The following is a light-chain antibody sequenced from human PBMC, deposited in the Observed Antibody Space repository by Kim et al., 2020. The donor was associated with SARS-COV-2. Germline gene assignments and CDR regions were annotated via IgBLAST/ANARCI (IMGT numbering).Light chain of an antibody. J-gene: IGKJ4*01. CDR2: DAA. CDR3: QQRSNWVLT. Sequence: LSPGERATLSCRASQSVSTYLAWYQQKPGQAPRLLIYDAANSATGIPARFSGSGSGTDFTLTISSLEPEDFAVYYCQQRSNWVLTFGGGTKVDIK. V-gene: IGKV3-11*01. CDR1: QSVSTY.